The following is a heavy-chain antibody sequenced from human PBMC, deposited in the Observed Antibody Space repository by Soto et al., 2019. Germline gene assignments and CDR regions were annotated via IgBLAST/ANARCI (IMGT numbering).Heavy chain of an antibody. V-gene: IGHV6-1*01. Sequence: SQTLSLTCALSGDCVSSNSAAWNWIRQSPSRGLEWLGRTYYRSKWYNDYAVSVKSRITINPDTSKNQFSLQLNSVTPEDTAVYYCATESTYSSSWLFDYWGQGTLVTVSS. D-gene: IGHD6-13*01. J-gene: IGHJ4*02. CDR2: TYYRSKWYN. CDR3: ATESTYSSSWLFDY. CDR1: GDCVSSNSAA.